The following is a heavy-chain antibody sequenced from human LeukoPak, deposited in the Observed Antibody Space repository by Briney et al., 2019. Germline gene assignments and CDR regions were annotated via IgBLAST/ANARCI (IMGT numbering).Heavy chain of an antibody. CDR3: AKVLSGSQDY. Sequence: GRSLRLSCAASGFTFSSYGMSWVRQAPGKGLKWLSTITGGAENTYYADSVKGRFTISRDNSKNTVYLQMNSLRAEDTAVYYCAKVLSGSQDYWGQGTLVTVFS. CDR2: ITGGAENT. D-gene: IGHD1-26*01. CDR1: GFTFSSYG. J-gene: IGHJ4*02. V-gene: IGHV3-23*01.